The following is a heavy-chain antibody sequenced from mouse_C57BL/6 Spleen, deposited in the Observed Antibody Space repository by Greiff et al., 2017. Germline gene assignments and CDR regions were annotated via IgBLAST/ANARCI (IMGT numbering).Heavy chain of an antibody. V-gene: IGHV1-82*01. CDR1: GYAFSSSW. CDR2: IYPGDGDT. Sequence: VQGVESGPELVKPGASVKISCKASGYAFSSSWMNWVKQRPGKGLEWIGRIYPGDGDTNYNGKFKGKATLTADKSSSTAYMQLSSLTSEDSAVYFCARSIYYDYDLYYFDYWGQGTTLTVSS. J-gene: IGHJ2*01. D-gene: IGHD2-4*01. CDR3: ARSIYYDYDLYYFDY.